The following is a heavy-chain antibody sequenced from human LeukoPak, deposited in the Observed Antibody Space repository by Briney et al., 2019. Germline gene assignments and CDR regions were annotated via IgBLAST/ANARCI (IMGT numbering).Heavy chain of an antibody. D-gene: IGHD1-7*01. CDR1: GDSVSGNSAA. V-gene: IGHV6-1*01. J-gene: IGHJ5*01. Sequence: SQTLSLTCAISGDSVSGNSAAWNWIRQSPSRGLEWLGRTYYMSKWSNNYAVSVQSRITINPDTSKNQFSLQLNSVTPEDTAVYYCARSHWNYDNWFDPWGQGTLVTVSS. CDR2: TYYMSKWSN. CDR3: ARSHWNYDNWFDP.